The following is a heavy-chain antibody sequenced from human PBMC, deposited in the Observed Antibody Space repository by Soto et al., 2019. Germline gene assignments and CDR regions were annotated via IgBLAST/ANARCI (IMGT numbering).Heavy chain of an antibody. Sequence: QVQLVQSGAEVKKPGSSVKVSCKASGGTFTDYTITWLRQAPGQGLEWMGRIIPVLDLTNYAQKFQGRVTITADKSTTTSYMELSGLTSEATAVYYCAKKLGPSAFDLWGRGTLVTVSS. J-gene: IGHJ2*01. CDR1: GGTFTDYT. V-gene: IGHV1-69*02. D-gene: IGHD1-26*01. CDR3: AKKLGPSAFDL. CDR2: IIPVLDLT.